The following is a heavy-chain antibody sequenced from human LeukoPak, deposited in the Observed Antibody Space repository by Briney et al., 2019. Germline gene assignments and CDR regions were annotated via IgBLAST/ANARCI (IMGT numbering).Heavy chain of an antibody. CDR2: ISSSGSTI. CDR3: ARDYYGDYGD. D-gene: IGHD4-17*01. V-gene: IGHV3-48*03. J-gene: IGHJ4*02. CDR1: GFTFSSYE. Sequence: PGGPLRLSCAASGFTFSSYEMNWVRQAPGKGLEWVSYISSSGSTIYYADSVKGRFTISGDNAKNSLYLQMNSLRAEDTAVYYCARDYYGDYGDWGQGTLVTVSS.